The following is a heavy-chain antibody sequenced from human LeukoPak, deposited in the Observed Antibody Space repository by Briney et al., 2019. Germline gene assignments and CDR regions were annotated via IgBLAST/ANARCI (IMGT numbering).Heavy chain of an antibody. CDR1: GGSISSYD. Sequence: SETLSLTCTVSGGSISSYDWSWIRQPPGKGLEWIGYIYYSGSTNYNPSLKSRVTISVDTYKNQFSLKLSSVTAADTAVYYCARVDPDSSSTLEVFDYWGQGTLVTVSS. D-gene: IGHD6-6*01. CDR3: ARVDPDSSSTLEVFDY. CDR2: IYYSGST. V-gene: IGHV4-59*01. J-gene: IGHJ4*02.